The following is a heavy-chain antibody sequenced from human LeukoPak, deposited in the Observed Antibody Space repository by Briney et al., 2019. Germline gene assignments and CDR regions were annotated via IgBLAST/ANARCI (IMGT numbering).Heavy chain of an antibody. CDR3: ARRYCSSTSCYKGPLFDY. D-gene: IGHD2-2*02. V-gene: IGHV5-51*01. CDR2: IYPADSDT. Sequence: GESLKISCKGSGYSFTSYWIGWVRQMPGKGLEWMGIIYPADSDTRYSPSFLGQVTISADKSISTAYLQWSSLKASDTAMYYCARRYCSSTSCYKGPLFDYWGQGTLVTVSS. J-gene: IGHJ4*02. CDR1: GYSFTSYW.